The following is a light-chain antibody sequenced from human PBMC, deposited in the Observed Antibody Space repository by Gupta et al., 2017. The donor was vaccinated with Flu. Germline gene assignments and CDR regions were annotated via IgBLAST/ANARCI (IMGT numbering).Light chain of an antibody. CDR1: QYMHTW. V-gene: IGKV1-5*03. CDR2: KAS. Sequence: MTQSPSTLSASVGDRVTISCRASQYMHTWLAWYQQKPGKAPKLLIYKASTLEGGVPSRFSGNGSGAEFTLTISGLQPDDFDTYYCQEGRVFSFGHGTKVEIK. CDR3: QEGRVFS. J-gene: IGKJ3*01.